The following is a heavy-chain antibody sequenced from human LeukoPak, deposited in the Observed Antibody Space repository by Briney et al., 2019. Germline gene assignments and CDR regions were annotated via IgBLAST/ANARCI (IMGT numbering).Heavy chain of an antibody. CDR2: INPSGGST. D-gene: IGHD5-18*01. CDR1: GYTFTSYY. J-gene: IGHJ6*03. V-gene: IGHV1-46*03. CDR3: TRHFEADSYGWGYYYYYMDV. Sequence: GASVKVSCKASGYTFTSYYMHWVRQAPGRGLEWMGIINPSGGSTSYAQKFQGRVTMTRDTSTSTVYMELSSLRSEDTAVYYCTRHFEADSYGWGYYYYYMDVWGKGTTVTISS.